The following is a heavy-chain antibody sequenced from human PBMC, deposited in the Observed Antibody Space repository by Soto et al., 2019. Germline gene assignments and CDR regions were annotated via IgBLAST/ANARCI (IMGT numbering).Heavy chain of an antibody. CDR1: GLTLSNYW. CDR3: AKRGWLQPIDY. J-gene: IGHJ4*02. D-gene: IGHD5-12*01. CDR2: VNGDGSIT. Sequence: EVQLVQSGGGLIQPGGSLRLSCAASGLTLSNYWMHWVRQAPGKGLVWVSRVNGDGSITNYADSVRGRFTVIRDNANNTLYRQMNSLRAEDTAVYSCAKRGWLQPIDYWGQGTLVTVSS. V-gene: IGHV3-74*01.